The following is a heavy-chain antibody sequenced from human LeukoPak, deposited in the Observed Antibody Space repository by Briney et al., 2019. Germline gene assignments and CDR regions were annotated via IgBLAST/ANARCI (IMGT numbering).Heavy chain of an antibody. J-gene: IGHJ6*03. D-gene: IGHD4-11*01. V-gene: IGHV4-39*01. CDR1: GGSFSSYY. CDR2: IYYSGST. Sequence: SETLSLTCAVYGGSFSSYYWSWIRQPPGKGLEWIGSIYYSGSTYYNPSLKSRVTISVDTSKNQFSLKLSSVTAADTAVYYCARHTYDYSNYVSYYYMDVWGKGTTVTVSS. CDR3: ARHTYDYSNYVSYYYMDV.